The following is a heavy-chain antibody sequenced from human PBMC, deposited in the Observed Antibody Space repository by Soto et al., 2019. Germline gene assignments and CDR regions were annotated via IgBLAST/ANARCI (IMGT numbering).Heavy chain of an antibody. J-gene: IGHJ6*02. Sequence: SETLSLTCAVYGGSPSRYSWNWIRQLPGKGLQYIGEINHIGSTTYNPTLKSRVTISVDTSKIQFSLELTSVTAADTGVYYCAYAMDVWSQGTTVT. CDR3: AYAMDV. V-gene: IGHV4-34*01. CDR1: GGSPSRYS. CDR2: INHIGST.